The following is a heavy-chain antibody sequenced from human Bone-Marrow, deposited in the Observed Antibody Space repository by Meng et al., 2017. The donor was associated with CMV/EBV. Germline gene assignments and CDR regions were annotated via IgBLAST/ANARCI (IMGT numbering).Heavy chain of an antibody. Sequence: ASVKVSCKASGYTFTSYGISWVRQAPGQGLEWMGWISAYNGNTNYAQKLQGRFTISRDDSKSIAYLQMNSLKTEDTAVYYCTRDGIPDYWGQGTLVTVSS. CDR3: TRDGIPDY. J-gene: IGHJ4*02. CDR2: ISAYNGNT. D-gene: IGHD1-26*01. V-gene: IGHV1-18*01. CDR1: GYTFTSYG.